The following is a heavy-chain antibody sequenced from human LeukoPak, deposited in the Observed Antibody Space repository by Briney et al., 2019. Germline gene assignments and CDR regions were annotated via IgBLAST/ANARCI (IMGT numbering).Heavy chain of an antibody. J-gene: IGHJ3*02. Sequence: ASVKVSCEASGYTFIHYGITWVRQAPGQGLEWMGWISPHSAKTNYAQKFQGRVTMTTDTSTSTVSMELRSLRSDDTAVYYCAREASTYYYDSSGHYPDAFDIWGQGTMVTVSS. D-gene: IGHD3-22*01. CDR3: AREASTYYYDSSGHYPDAFDI. CDR1: GYTFIHYG. V-gene: IGHV1-18*01. CDR2: ISPHSAKT.